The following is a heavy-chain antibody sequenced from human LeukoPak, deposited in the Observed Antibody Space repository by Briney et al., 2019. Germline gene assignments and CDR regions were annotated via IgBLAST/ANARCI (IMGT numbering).Heavy chain of an antibody. Sequence: GGSLRLSCAASGFTFDDYAMHWVRQAPGKGLVWVSRIYSDGSTTMYADSVKGRFTTSRDNARNTLYLQVSSLRVEDTAVYYCARGGHDSYRSLGTLVDYWGQGTPVTVSS. CDR3: ARGGHDSYRSLGTLVDY. CDR2: IYSDGSTT. CDR1: GFTFDDYA. J-gene: IGHJ4*02. V-gene: IGHV3-74*03. D-gene: IGHD3-16*02.